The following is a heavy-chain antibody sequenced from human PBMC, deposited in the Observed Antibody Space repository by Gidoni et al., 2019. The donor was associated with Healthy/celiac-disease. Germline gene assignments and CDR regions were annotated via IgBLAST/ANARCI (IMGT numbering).Heavy chain of an antibody. Sequence: EVQLVESGGGLVQPGGSLRLSCAASGFTFSSYSMNWVRQAPGKGLEWVSYISSSSSTIYYADSVKGRFTISRDNAKNSLYLQMNSLRDEDTAVYYCASLVGFPPDYYGSGSPFDYWGQGTLVTVSS. J-gene: IGHJ4*02. D-gene: IGHD3-10*01. CDR1: GFTFSSYS. V-gene: IGHV3-48*02. CDR2: ISSSSSTI. CDR3: ASLVGFPPDYYGSGSPFDY.